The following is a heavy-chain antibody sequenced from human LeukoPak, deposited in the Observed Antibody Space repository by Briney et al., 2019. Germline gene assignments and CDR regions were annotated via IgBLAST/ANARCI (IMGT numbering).Heavy chain of an antibody. CDR1: GFTFSNYG. CDR2: MSYDGSNK. D-gene: IGHD2-15*01. J-gene: IGHJ6*02. V-gene: IGHV3-30*18. CDR3: AKDQSYCSGGSCEGMDV. Sequence: GGSLRLSCAASGFTFSNYGMHWVRQAPGKGLEWVAVMSYDGSNKYYADSVKGRLTISRDNSKNTLYLQMNSLRAEDTAVYYCAKDQSYCSGGSCEGMDVWGQGTTVTLSS.